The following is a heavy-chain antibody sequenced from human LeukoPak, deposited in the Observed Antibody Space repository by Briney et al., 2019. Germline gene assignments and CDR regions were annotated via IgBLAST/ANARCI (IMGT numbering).Heavy chain of an antibody. CDR1: GGSISSYY. V-gene: IGHV4-59*01. D-gene: IGHD3-10*01. CDR3: ARSLSTLGSGAHYYYYYGMDV. Sequence: SETLSLTCTVSGGSISSYYWSWIRQPPGKGLEWIGYIYYSGSTNYNPSLKSRVPISVDTSKNQFSLKLSSVTAADTAVYYCARSLSTLGSGAHYYYYYGMDVWGQGTTVTVSS. J-gene: IGHJ6*02. CDR2: IYYSGST.